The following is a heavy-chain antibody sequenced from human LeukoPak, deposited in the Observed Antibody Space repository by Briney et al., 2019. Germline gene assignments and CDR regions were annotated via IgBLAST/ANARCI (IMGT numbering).Heavy chain of an antibody. CDR1: GDSVSSNSAA. CDR3: ATIAAVGYDAFDI. D-gene: IGHD6-13*01. J-gene: IGHJ3*02. V-gene: IGHV6-1*01. Sequence: SQTLSLTCDISGDSVSSNSAAWNWIRQSPSRGLEWLGRTYYRSKWHYDYAGSVKSRITINPDTSKNQFSLQLNSVTPEDTAVYYCATIAAVGYDAFDIWGQGTMVTVSS. CDR2: TYYRSKWHY.